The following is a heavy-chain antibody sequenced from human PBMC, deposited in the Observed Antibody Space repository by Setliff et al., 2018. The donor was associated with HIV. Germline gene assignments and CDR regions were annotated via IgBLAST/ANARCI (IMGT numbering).Heavy chain of an antibody. CDR3: VKGGYCTSSGCSNLNWFDP. V-gene: IGHV3-66*02. Sequence: LRLSCAASGFSFTNYGMTWVRQAPGKGLEWVSGEGQGLRRGRFTISRDNSKNTLSLQMNSLRPDDTALYYCVKGGYCTSSGCSNLNWFDPWGQGILVTVSS. D-gene: IGHD2-2*01. CDR1: GFSFTNYG. J-gene: IGHJ5*02. CDR2: EG.